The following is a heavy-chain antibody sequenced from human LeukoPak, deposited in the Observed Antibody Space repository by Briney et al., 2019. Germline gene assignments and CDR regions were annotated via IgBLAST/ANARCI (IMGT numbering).Heavy chain of an antibody. Sequence: SETLSLTRTVSGGSISSYYWSWIRQPPGKGLEWIGYIYYSGSTNYNPSLKSRVTISVDTSKNQFSLKLSSVTAADTAVYYCARNYDILPHFDYWGQGTLVTVSS. V-gene: IGHV4-59*01. CDR3: ARNYDILPHFDY. D-gene: IGHD3-9*01. J-gene: IGHJ4*02. CDR1: GGSISSYY. CDR2: IYYSGST.